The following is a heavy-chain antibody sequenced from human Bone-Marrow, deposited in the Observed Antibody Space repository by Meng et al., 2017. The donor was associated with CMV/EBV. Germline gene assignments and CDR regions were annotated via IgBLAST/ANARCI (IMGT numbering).Heavy chain of an antibody. CDR1: YS. CDR3: ARDPPAYYDYVWGSYRYDYFDY. J-gene: IGHJ4*02. CDR2: IHPNSGGT. Sequence: YSMHWVRQAPGQGLEWMGWIHPNSGGTNYAQKFQGRVTMTRDTSISTAYMELSRLRSDDTAVYYCARDPPAYYDYVWGSYRYDYFDYWGQGTLVTVSS. D-gene: IGHD3-16*02. V-gene: IGHV1-2*02.